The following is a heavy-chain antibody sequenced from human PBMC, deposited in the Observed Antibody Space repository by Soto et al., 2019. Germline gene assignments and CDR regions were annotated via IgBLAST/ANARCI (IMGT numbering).Heavy chain of an antibody. CDR3: ARGSGGATAILDNCYFYMCV. V-gene: IGHV1-2*04. CDR2: INPNGGVP. Sequence: QVQLVQSGAEVRKPGASVTVSCRSSGDSFNDYYIHWVRQAPGQGFEWMGWINPNGGVPKYAQKFECWVRMSRYTTIRIDYMQLSRLRCDDKAVYYCARGSGGATAILDNCYFYMCVWGTGTKVTVSS. J-gene: IGHJ6*03. CDR1: GDSFNDYY. D-gene: IGHD5-12*01.